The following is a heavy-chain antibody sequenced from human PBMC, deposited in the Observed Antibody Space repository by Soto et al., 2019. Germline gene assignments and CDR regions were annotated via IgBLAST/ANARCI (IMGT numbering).Heavy chain of an antibody. J-gene: IGHJ3*02. Sequence: EVQLVESGGGLVKPGGSLRLSCAAAGFTCSTYTMNGVRKAPGKGLEWVSSISSGSSYIYYADSVKGRFTISRDNAKNSLYLQMNSLRAEDTAVYYCARGYGAFDIWGQGTMVTVSS. CDR3: ARGYGAFDI. D-gene: IGHD2-15*01. V-gene: IGHV3-21*02. CDR2: ISSGSSYI. CDR1: GFTCSTYT.